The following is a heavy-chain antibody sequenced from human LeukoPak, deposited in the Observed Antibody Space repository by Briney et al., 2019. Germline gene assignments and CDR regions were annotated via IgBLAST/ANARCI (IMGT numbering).Heavy chain of an antibody. V-gene: IGHV4-4*07. Sequence: SETLSLTCTVSGGSISSYYWSWIRQPAGKGLEWIGRIYTSGSTNYNPSLKSRVTMSVDTSKNQFSPKLSSVTAADTAVYYCAREDCSSTSCYYHYGMDVWGQGTTVTVSS. CDR3: AREDCSSTSCYYHYGMDV. CDR1: GGSISSYY. D-gene: IGHD2-2*01. CDR2: IYTSGST. J-gene: IGHJ6*02.